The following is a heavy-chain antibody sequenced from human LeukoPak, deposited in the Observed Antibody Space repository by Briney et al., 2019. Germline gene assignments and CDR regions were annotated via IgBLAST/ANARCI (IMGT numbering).Heavy chain of an antibody. CDR2: ISDSSSYI. CDR3: ARDDILTGHIT. J-gene: IGHJ5*02. D-gene: IGHD3-9*01. V-gene: IGHV3-21*01. Sequence: PGGSLRLSCAASGFTFSNYNMDWVRQAPGKGLEWVSSISDSSSYIYYADSVKGRFTISRDNAKNSLYLQMNSLGAEDTAVYYCARDDILTGHITWGQGTLVTVSS. CDR1: GFTFSNYN.